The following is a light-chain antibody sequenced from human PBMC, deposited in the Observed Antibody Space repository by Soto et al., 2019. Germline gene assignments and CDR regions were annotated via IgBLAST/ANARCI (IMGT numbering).Light chain of an antibody. CDR1: QNLTKW. CDR2: SAS. V-gene: IGKV1-12*01. CDR3: QQTNTFPRT. Sequence: DIQLSQSPSSVSAFVGDSVSITCRASQNLTKWLAWYQQKPWEAPNLLIYSASILQSGVPSRFSGSGSGTYFTLTISGLQPEDVGTYFCQQTNTFPRTVGGGTKVDLK. J-gene: IGKJ4*02.